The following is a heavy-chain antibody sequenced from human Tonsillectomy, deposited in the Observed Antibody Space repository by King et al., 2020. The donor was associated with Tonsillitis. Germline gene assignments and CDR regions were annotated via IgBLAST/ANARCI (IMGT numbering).Heavy chain of an antibody. Sequence: VQLVESGGGVVQPGGSLRLSCAASGFTFDDYAMQWVRQAPGKGVEGVSLISGEDGSKHEADSVKGRFTIYTDNSKKSLYLQMNSLRTEDTALYSCAKDSCSGGSCYIGLDFWGQGTLVTVPS. V-gene: IGHV3-43*02. CDR2: ISGEDGSK. D-gene: IGHD2-15*01. CDR1: GFTFDDYA. J-gene: IGHJ4*02. CDR3: AKDSCSGGSCYIGLDF.